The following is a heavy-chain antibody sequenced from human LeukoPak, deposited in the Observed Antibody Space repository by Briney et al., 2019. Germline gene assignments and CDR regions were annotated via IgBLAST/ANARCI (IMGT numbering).Heavy chain of an antibody. CDR3: ARVFDDVSGDDAFDI. J-gene: IGHJ3*02. V-gene: IGHV4-4*07. Sequence: NPSETLSLTCTVSGGSISSYYWSWIRQPAGKGLEWIGRIYTSGSTNYNPSLKSRVTMSVDTSKNQFSLKLSSVTAADTAVYYCARVFDDVSGDDAFDIWGQGTMVTVSS. CDR2: IYTSGST. D-gene: IGHD2-8*01. CDR1: GGSISSYY.